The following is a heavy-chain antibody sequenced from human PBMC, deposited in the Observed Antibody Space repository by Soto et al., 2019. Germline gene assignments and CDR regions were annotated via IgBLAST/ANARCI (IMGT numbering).Heavy chain of an antibody. Sequence: QVQLQESGPGLVKPSETLSLTCTVSGGSISSYYWSWIRQPPGKGLEWIGYIYYSGSTYYNPSLKSRVTISVDTSKNQFSLKLSSVTAADTAVYYCVRSYRRYCSGGSCYSYYYYYMDVWGKGTTVTVSS. CDR1: GGSISSYY. CDR3: VRSYRRYCSGGSCYSYYYYYMDV. V-gene: IGHV4-59*01. D-gene: IGHD2-15*01. CDR2: IYYSGST. J-gene: IGHJ6*03.